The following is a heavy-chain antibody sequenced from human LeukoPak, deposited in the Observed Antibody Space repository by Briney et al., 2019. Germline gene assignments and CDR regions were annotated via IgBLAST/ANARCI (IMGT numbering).Heavy chain of an antibody. V-gene: IGHV3-21*04. Sequence: PGGSLRLSCAASGFTFSSYSMNWVRQAPGKGLEWVSSISSSSSYIYYADSVKGRFTISRDNAKNSLYLQMNSLRTEDTAVYYCALPNKNYYDSSGYSAYFDYWGQGTLVTVSS. CDR1: GFTFSSYS. D-gene: IGHD3-22*01. J-gene: IGHJ4*02. CDR3: ALPNKNYYDSSGYSAYFDY. CDR2: ISSSSSYI.